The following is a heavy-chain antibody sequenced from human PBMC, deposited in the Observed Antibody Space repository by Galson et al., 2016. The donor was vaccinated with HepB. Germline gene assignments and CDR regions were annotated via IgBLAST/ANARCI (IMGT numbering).Heavy chain of an antibody. CDR1: GLTFSYYD. V-gene: IGHV3-13*01. Sequence: SLRLSCAASGLTFSYYDMHWVRQGAGKGLEWVSSIGTAADTYYAASVKGRFTISRDNAKDYLYLQMNSLRPEDTAMYFCARASSGYYDYSDLWGQGSLVTVSS. CDR3: ARASSGYYDYSDL. J-gene: IGHJ4*02. CDR2: IGTAADT. D-gene: IGHD3-22*01.